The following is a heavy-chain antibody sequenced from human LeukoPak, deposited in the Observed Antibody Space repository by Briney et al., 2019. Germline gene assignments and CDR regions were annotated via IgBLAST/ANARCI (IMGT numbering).Heavy chain of an antibody. J-gene: IGHJ4*02. CDR3: ARVRRGYNGYDAFDY. D-gene: IGHD5-12*01. Sequence: GGSLRLSCAASRFTFSGYNMRWMRQAPGKGLEWVSSISRSGSTKYYADSVKGRFTISRDNAKNSLYLQMSSLRAEDTAIYYCARVRRGYNGYDAFDYWGQGTLVTVSS. V-gene: IGHV3-11*04. CDR2: ISRSGSTK. CDR1: RFTFSGYN.